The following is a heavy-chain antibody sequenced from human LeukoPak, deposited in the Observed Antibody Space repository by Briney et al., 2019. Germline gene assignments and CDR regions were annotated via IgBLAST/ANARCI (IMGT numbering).Heavy chain of an antibody. J-gene: IGHJ5*02. CDR1: GASISTYY. CDR3: ASLARGGNWFDP. V-gene: IGHV4-59*12. Sequence: SETLSLTCTVSGASISTYYWSWIRQPPGKGLEWIGYLYYSGNTNYNPSPKSRVTISVDTSKNQFSLKLSSVTAADTAVYYCASLARGGNWFDPWGQGTLVTVSS. D-gene: IGHD6-6*01. CDR2: LYYSGNT.